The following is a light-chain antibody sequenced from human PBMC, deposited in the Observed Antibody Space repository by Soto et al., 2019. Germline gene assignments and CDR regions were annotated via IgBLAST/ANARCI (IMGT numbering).Light chain of an antibody. J-gene: IGKJ1*01. CDR1: QSISTY. CDR3: LQYSRHSWT. V-gene: IGKV1-17*01. CDR2: AAS. Sequence: DIQLPQSPSSLSASVGDRVTITCRASQSISTYLGWDQQKPGKAPKXXSSAASSLQRGGPSRFSGSGSGTEFTLTISRRQPADVATYDCLQYSRHSWTFGQGTKVDIK.